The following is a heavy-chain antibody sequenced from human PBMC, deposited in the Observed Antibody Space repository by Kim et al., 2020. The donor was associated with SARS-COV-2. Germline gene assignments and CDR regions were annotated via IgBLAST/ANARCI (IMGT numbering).Heavy chain of an antibody. J-gene: IGHJ3*01. CDR2: IFPPSLT. Sequence: SETLSLTCNVSGVSINNYYWSWIRQPAGKGLSWIVRIFPPSLTSTHPSLKSRVTMAIDTSKNPFSLKVHSVTAADTAVYYCARDRCTSSKCYLNSTDAFYVWGRWTLVT. CDR1: GVSINNYY. V-gene: IGHV4-4*07. CDR3: ARDRCTSSKCYLNSTDAFYV. D-gene: IGHD2-2*01.